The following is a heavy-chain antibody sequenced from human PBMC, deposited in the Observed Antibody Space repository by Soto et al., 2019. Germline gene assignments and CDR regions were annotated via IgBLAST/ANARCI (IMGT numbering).Heavy chain of an antibody. CDR3: DHMDV. CDR1: GYAFTGYY. J-gene: IGHJ6*02. V-gene: IGHV1-69*13. CDR2: IIPIFGTA. Sequence: ASVKVSCKASGYAFTGYYIHWVRQAPGQGLEWMGGIIPIFGTANYAQKFQGRVTITADESTSTAYMELSSLRSEDTAMYYCDHMDVWGQGTTVTVSS.